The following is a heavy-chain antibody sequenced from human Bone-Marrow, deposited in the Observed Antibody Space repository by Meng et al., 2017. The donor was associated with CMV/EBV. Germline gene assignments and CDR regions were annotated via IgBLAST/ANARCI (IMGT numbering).Heavy chain of an antibody. CDR1: GFTFSSYS. CDR2: ISSSSSYI. V-gene: IGHV3-21*01. J-gene: IGHJ4*02. CDR3: ARDPRGSYQGIFDY. D-gene: IGHD1-26*01. Sequence: GESLKISCAASGFTFSSYSMNWVRQAPGKGLEWVSSISSSSSYIYYADSVKGRFTISRDNSKNTLYLQMNSLRAEDTAVYYCARDPRGSYQGIFDYWGQGTLVTFSS.